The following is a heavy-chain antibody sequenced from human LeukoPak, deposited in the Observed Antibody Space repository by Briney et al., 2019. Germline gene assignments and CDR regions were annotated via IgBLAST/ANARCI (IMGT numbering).Heavy chain of an antibody. CDR3: ARSYSSSWYGDY. D-gene: IGHD6-13*01. V-gene: IGHV3-53*01. Sequence: PGGSLRLSCAASGFSVSNNYMAWVRQATGKGLEWVSFIYSGGSTYYPDSVKGRFTISRDNSKNTLFLQMNSLRAEDTAVYYCARSYSSSWYGDYWGQGTLVTVSS. CDR2: IYSGGST. J-gene: IGHJ4*02. CDR1: GFSVSNNY.